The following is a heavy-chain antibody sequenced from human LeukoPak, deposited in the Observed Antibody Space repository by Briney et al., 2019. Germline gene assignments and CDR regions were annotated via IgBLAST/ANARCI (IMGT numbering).Heavy chain of an antibody. D-gene: IGHD3-16*01. J-gene: IGHJ4*02. CDR3: ARSELLWFGGVKSGFDY. CDR1: GGSISSSNW. Sequence: PSGTLSLTCAVSGGSISSSNWWSWVRQPPGKGLEWIGEIYHSGSTNYNPSLKSRVTISVDKSKNQFSLKLSSVTAADTAVYYCARSELLWFGGVKSGFDYWGQGTLVTVSS. V-gene: IGHV4-4*02. CDR2: IYHSGST.